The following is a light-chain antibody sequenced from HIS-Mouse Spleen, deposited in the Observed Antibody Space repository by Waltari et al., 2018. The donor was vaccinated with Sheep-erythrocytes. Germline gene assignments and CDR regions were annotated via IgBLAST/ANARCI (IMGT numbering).Light chain of an antibody. Sequence: QSALTQPASVSGSPGQSITISCTGPSSDVGSYPLVSWYQQHPGKAPKRMSYEGSKRPSGVSNRFSGSKSGNTASLTISGLQAEDEADYYCCSYAGSSTPWVFGGGTKLTVL. J-gene: IGLJ3*02. V-gene: IGLV2-23*01. CDR1: SSDVGSYPL. CDR3: CSYAGSSTPWV. CDR2: EGS.